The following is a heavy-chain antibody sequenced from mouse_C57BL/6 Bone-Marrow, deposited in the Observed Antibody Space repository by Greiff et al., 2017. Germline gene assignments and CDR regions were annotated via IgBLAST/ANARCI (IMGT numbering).Heavy chain of an antibody. CDR3: ARGGSPGFAY. Sequence: QVQLKQPGAELVMPGASVKLSCKASGYTFTSYWMHWVKQRPGQGLEWIGEIDPSDSYTNYNQKFKGKSTLTVDKSSSTAYMQLSSLTSEDSAVYYCARGGSPGFAYWGQGTLVTVSA. V-gene: IGHV1-69*01. CDR2: IDPSDSYT. J-gene: IGHJ3*01. CDR1: GYTFTSYW.